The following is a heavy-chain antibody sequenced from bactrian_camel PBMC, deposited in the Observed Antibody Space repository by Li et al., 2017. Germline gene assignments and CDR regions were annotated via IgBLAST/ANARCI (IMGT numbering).Heavy chain of an antibody. Sequence: HVQLVESGGGLVQAGGSLRLSCAASRHSYTNCMGWFRQAPGKEREGVAVIDTDGSTSYNDSVKGRFTISKDNAKRTLYLQMNSLKPEDTAMYYCAMYYDCSSPSWSYPQGYWGQGTQVTVS. D-gene: IGHD4*01. V-gene: IGHV3S53*01. CDR2: IDTDGST. CDR3: AMYYDCSSPSWSYPQGY. CDR1: RHSYTNC. J-gene: IGHJ6*01.